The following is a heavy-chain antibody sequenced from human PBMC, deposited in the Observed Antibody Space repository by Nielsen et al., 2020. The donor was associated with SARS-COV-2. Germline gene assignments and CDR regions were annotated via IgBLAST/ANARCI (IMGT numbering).Heavy chain of an antibody. CDR1: GGSISSYY. D-gene: IGHD4-17*01. J-gene: IGHJ4*02. Sequence: SETLSLTCTVPGGSISSYYWGWIAQPPGKGLEWIGYLYYSGGTNYNPSLKSRVTISVDTSKNKFSLNLRSVTAADTAVYYCASGPHDYGDYVPFVYWGQGTLVTVSS. CDR2: LYYSGGT. V-gene: IGHV4-59*01. CDR3: ASGPHDYGDYVPFVY.